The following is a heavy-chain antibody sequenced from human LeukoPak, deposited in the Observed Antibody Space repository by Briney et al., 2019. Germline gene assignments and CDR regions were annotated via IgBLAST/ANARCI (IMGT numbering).Heavy chain of an antibody. CDR2: INDSGST. D-gene: IGHD6-13*01. Sequence: SETLSLTCAVYGGSFSGYYWSWLRQPPGKGVKGMGEINDSGSTNYNPSLTSRGTISLDPSKNQFSLTLTSVTAADPAVYSCSRRPAAGTYPFDYWGEGTLGSVSS. J-gene: IGHJ4*02. CDR3: SRRPAAGTYPFDY. CDR1: GGSFSGYY. V-gene: IGHV4-34*01.